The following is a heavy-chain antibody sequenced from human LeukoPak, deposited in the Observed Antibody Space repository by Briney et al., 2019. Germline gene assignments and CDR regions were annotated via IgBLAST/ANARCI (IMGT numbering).Heavy chain of an antibody. CDR1: AYTFISYG. Sequence: ASVKVSCKASAYTFISYGISWVRQAPGQGLEWLGWISVYNGNTNYAQKLQGRVTMTADTSTSTAYMELSSLRSEDTAVYYCARSFGKSLYNLDYWGQGTLVTVSS. CDR2: ISVYNGNT. CDR3: ARSFGKSLYNLDY. V-gene: IGHV1-18*01. D-gene: IGHD3-10*01. J-gene: IGHJ4*02.